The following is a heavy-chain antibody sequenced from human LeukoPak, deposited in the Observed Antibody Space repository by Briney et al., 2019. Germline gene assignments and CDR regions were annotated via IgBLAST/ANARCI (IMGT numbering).Heavy chain of an antibody. Sequence: PGGSLRLSCAASGFTFSDYWMSWVRQAPGKGLEWVANIKEDGSEKYYVDSVKGRFTISRDNAKNSLYLQMNSLRAEDTALYYCARWGTYSSSWLGAFDIWGQGTMVTVSS. CDR1: GFTFSDYW. J-gene: IGHJ3*02. CDR2: IKEDGSEK. D-gene: IGHD6-13*01. CDR3: ARWGTYSSSWLGAFDI. V-gene: IGHV3-7*05.